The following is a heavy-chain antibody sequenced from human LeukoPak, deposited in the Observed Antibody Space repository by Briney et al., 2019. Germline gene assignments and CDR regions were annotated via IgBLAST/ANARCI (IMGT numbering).Heavy chain of an antibody. CDR1: GFTLSSYS. CDR2: IRSSSGRR. V-gene: IGHV3-48*01. D-gene: IGHD4-17*01. J-gene: IGHJ4*02. Sequence: GGSLRLSCAASGFTLSSYSMNWVRQASGKRPEWVSYIRSSSGRREYADSVKGRFTISTDNAKKSLYLQLNSLRVEDTAVYYCARDEYDYGDYVSGDYWGQGTLVTVSS. CDR3: ARDEYDYGDYVSGDY.